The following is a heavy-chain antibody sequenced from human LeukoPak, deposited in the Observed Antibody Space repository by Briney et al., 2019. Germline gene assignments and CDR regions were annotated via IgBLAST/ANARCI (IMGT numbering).Heavy chain of an antibody. CDR2: IKQDGREK. Sequence: GGSPRLSCAASGFTFSSYAMHWVRQAPGQGLEWVANIKQDGREKHYVDSVKGRFTISRDNAKNSLYLQMNSLRAEDTAVYYCARVGFVPDYADSWGQGSLVTVSS. D-gene: IGHD4-17*01. J-gene: IGHJ4*02. V-gene: IGHV3-7*01. CDR3: ARVGFVPDYADS. CDR1: GFTFSSYA.